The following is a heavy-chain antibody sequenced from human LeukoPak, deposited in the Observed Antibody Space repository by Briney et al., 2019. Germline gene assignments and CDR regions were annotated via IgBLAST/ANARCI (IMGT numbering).Heavy chain of an antibody. D-gene: IGHD5-24*01. J-gene: IGHJ4*02. CDR2: VSFDGSDK. CDR1: GFTFSSYA. Sequence: GGSLRLSCAASGFTFSSYAMHWVRQAPGKGLEWVSVVSFDGSDKYYVDSVKGRFTISRDNSKNTLYLQMNSLRAEDTAVYYCANNNYWGQGTLVTVSS. V-gene: IGHV3-30*04. CDR3: ANNNY.